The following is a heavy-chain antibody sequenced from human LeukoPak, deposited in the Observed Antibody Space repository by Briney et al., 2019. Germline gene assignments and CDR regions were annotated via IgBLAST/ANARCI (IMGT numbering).Heavy chain of an antibody. CDR1: GFKLSDYY. CDR2: LSSSTSYT. CDR3: ARQLAYVDDY. J-gene: IGHJ4*02. Sequence: GGSLRLSCAVSGFKLSDYYMMWVRQAPGKGLEWIAYLSSSTSYTNYAASVKGRFTISRDDAKNSLYLQMTTLRAEDTAVYYCARQLAYVDDYWGQGTLVTVSS. V-gene: IGHV3-11*03. D-gene: IGHD1-1*01.